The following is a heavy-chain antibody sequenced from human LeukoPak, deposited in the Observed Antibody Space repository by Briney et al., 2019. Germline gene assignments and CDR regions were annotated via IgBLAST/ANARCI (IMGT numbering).Heavy chain of an antibody. CDR1: GFTFDDYA. CDR2: ISWNSGSI. Sequence: GGSLRLSCAASGFTFDDYAMHWVRQAPGKGLEWVSGISWNSGSIGYADSVKGRFTISRDNSKNTLYLQMNSLRAEDTAVYYCARRVAVAGTGNWFDPWGQGTLVTVSS. V-gene: IGHV3-9*01. J-gene: IGHJ5*02. D-gene: IGHD6-19*01. CDR3: ARRVAVAGTGNWFDP.